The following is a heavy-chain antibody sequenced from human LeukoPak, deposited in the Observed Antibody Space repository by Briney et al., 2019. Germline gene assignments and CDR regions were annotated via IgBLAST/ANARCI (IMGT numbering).Heavy chain of an antibody. CDR1: GFTFSDYW. CDR2: IKRDGSEK. D-gene: IGHD6-13*01. CDR3: ARDLDSSSWWNWFDP. J-gene: IGHJ5*02. Sequence: GRSLRLSCAASGFTFSDYWMSWVRQAPGKGLEWVAHIKRDGSEKYYVDSVKGRFTISRDNAKNSLYLQMNSLRADDTAMYYCARDLDSSSWWNWFDPWGQGTLVTVSS. V-gene: IGHV3-7*01.